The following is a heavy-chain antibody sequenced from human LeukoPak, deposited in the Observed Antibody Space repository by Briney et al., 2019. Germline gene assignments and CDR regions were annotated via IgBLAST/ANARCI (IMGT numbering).Heavy chain of an antibody. CDR3: ARGTSTAVTTLAS. CDR1: RGSFRSYA. Sequence: AALKVSCKASRGSFRSYAIRGVRQAPGQGLEWMGGTITIFGTGNYAQKLQGRVTTSTDETTSTAYMDLCRLRSQNTALSDCARGTSTAVTTLASWGQETRDTVSS. D-gene: IGHD4-11*01. J-gene: IGHJ4*02. V-gene: IGHV1-69*05. CDR2: TITIFGTG.